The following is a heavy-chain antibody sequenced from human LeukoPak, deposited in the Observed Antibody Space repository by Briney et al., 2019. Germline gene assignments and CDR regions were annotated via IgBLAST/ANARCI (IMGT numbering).Heavy chain of an antibody. J-gene: IGHJ4*02. CDR3: ARGGDY. CDR2: INHSGST. CDR1: GGSFSGYY. Sequence: SETLSLTCAVYGGSFSGYYWSWIRQPPGKGLEWIGEINHSGSTYYNPSLKGRVTISVDTSKNQFSLKLSSVTAADTAVYYCARGGDYWGQGTLVTVSS. V-gene: IGHV4-34*01.